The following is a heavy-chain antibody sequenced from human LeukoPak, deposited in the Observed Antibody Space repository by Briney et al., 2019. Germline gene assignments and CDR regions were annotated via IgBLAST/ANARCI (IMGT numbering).Heavy chain of an antibody. V-gene: IGHV1-18*01. CDR1: GYTFSTYG. Sequence: GASVKVSCKASGYTFSTYGITWVRQAPGQGLEFMGWINAYNGHTKYIENFQGRVTMTADTSTSTAYMELRSLTSDDTAVYYCARDLGYYGSGSYYNEAFDYWGQGTLVTVSS. CDR3: ARDLGYYGSGSYYNEAFDY. J-gene: IGHJ4*02. CDR2: INAYNGHT. D-gene: IGHD3-10*01.